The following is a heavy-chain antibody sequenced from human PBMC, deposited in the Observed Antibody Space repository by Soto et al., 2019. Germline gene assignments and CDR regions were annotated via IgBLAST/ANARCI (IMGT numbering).Heavy chain of an antibody. D-gene: IGHD3-16*01. Sequence: ASVKVSCKVSGYTLTELSMHWVRQAPGKGLEWMGGFDPEDGETIYAQKSQGRVTMTEDTSTDTAYMELSSLRSEDTAVYYCATGLPAPSYYYGMDVWGQGTTVTVSS. V-gene: IGHV1-24*01. CDR1: GYTLTELS. CDR3: ATGLPAPSYYYGMDV. J-gene: IGHJ6*02. CDR2: FDPEDGET.